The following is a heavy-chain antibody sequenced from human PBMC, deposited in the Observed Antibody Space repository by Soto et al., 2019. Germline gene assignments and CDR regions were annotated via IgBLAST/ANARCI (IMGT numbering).Heavy chain of an antibody. Sequence: SETLSLTCTVSGGSISSSSYYWGWIRQPPGKGLEWIGSIYYSGSTYYNPSLKSRVTISVDTSKNQFSLKLSSVTAADTAVYYCARHRDIRTTEGFWGQGTLVTVSS. CDR3: ARHRDIRTTEGF. CDR2: IYYSGST. D-gene: IGHD4-17*01. CDR1: GGSISSSSYY. J-gene: IGHJ4*02. V-gene: IGHV4-39*01.